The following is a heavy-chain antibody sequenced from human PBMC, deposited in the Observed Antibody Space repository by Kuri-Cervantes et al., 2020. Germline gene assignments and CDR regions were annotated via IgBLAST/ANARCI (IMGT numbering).Heavy chain of an antibody. V-gene: IGHV2-5*02. CDR2: IYWDDDK. CDR3: ARIAKYYYDSSGYYVFDY. CDR1: GFSLSTSGVG. Sequence: SGPTLVKPTQTLTLTCTFSGFSLSTSGVGVGWIRQPPGKALEWLALIYWDDDKRYSPSLNNRLTISKDTSKNQVVLTMTNMDPVDTATYYCARIAKYYYDSSGYYVFDYWGQGTLVTVSS. J-gene: IGHJ4*02. D-gene: IGHD3-22*01.